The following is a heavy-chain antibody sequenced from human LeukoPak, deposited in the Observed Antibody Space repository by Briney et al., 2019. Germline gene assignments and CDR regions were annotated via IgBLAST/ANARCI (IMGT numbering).Heavy chain of an antibody. D-gene: IGHD3-22*01. CDR2: IYTGGTT. CDR1: GFTFSDAW. V-gene: IGHV3-53*01. J-gene: IGHJ2*01. CDR3: ARSQGGTMSLRHFDL. Sequence: PGGSLRLSCAASGFTFSDAWMTWVRQAPGKGLEWVSGIYTGGTTYYTDSVKGRFTISRDNSKNMLYLQMNSLRAEDTAVYYCARSQGGTMSLRHFDLWGRGTLVTVSS.